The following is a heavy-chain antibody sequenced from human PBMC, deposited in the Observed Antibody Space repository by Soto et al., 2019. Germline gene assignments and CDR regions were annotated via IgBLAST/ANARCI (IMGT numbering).Heavy chain of an antibody. Sequence: EVQLLESRGGLVHPGESLRLSCAASGFTFSSYCMSWVRQAPGKGLEWVSTISDSGGSTFYADSVKGRFTISRDNSKNTLFLQMNSLRPEDTAVYYCAKDHILVVPSVYDKCFDPWGQGTLVTVSS. J-gene: IGHJ5*02. CDR3: AKDHILVVPSVYDKCFDP. D-gene: IGHD2-2*01. CDR2: ISDSGGST. CDR1: GFTFSSYC. V-gene: IGHV3-23*01.